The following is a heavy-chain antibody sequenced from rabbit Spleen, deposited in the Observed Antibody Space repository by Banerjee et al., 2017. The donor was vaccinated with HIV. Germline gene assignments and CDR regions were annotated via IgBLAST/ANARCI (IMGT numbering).Heavy chain of an antibody. D-gene: IGHD8-1*01. V-gene: IGHV1S45*01. Sequence: QEQLEESGGGLVQPEGSLTLACTASGVSFSSNYYMCWVRQAPGKGLEWISCIAGGSSGFTYSATWAKGRFTISKTSSTTVTLQMTSLTVADMATYFCARDTGSSFSSYGMDLWGPGTLVTVS. J-gene: IGHJ6*01. CDR1: GVSFSSNYY. CDR3: ARDTGSSFSSYGMDL. CDR2: IAGGSSGFT.